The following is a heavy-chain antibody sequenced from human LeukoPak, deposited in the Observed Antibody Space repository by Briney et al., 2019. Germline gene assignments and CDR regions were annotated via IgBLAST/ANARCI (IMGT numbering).Heavy chain of an antibody. CDR2: ISGSSGII. D-gene: IGHD3-10*01. CDR3: AISSTAGGGY. J-gene: IGHJ4*02. CDR1: GFTFNTYT. V-gene: IGHV3-48*01. Sequence: HPGGSLRLSCAASGFTFNTYTMNWVRQAPGKGLEWVSYISGSSGIIDYADSVRGRFTNSRDNAKNSLYLQVNSLRTEDTAVYYCAISSTAGGGYWGQGTLVTVSS.